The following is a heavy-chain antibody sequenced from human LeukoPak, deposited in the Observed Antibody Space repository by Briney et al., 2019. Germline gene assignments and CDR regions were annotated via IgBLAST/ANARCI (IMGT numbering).Heavy chain of an antibody. CDR3: ARDREQLEFDY. J-gene: IGHJ4*02. Sequence: SQTLSLTCTVSGGSISSGDYYWSWIRQPPGKGLEWIGYIYYSGSAYYNPSLKSRVTISVDTSKNQFSLKLSSVTAADTAVYYCARDREQLEFDYWGQGTLVTVSS. CDR2: IYYSGSA. CDR1: GGSISSGDYY. D-gene: IGHD6-13*01. V-gene: IGHV4-30-4*01.